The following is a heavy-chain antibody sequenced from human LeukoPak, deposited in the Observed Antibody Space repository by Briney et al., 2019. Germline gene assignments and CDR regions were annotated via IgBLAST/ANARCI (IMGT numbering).Heavy chain of an antibody. CDR3: ANLLNYRGYYFDY. J-gene: IGHJ4*02. Sequence: GGSLRLSCAASGFTFSSYGMHWVRQAPGKGLEWVAVISYDGSNKYYADSVKGRFTISRDNSKNTLYLQMNSLRAEDTAVYYCANLLNYRGYYFDYWGQGTLVTVSS. V-gene: IGHV3-30*18. CDR1: GFTFSSYG. CDR2: ISYDGSNK. D-gene: IGHD5-24*01.